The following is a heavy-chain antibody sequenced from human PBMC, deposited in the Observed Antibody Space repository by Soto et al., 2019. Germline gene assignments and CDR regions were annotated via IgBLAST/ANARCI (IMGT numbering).Heavy chain of an antibody. CDR3: ASVNNAAGGYDLDY. CDR1: GFTFSSYW. CDR2: INNDGSST. J-gene: IGHJ4*02. V-gene: IGHV3-74*01. Sequence: EVQLVESGGGSVQPGGSLRLSCAASGFTFSSYWMHWVRQAPGKGLVWVSRINNDGSSTSYADSVKGRFTISRDNAKNTLYLQMNSLRAEDTAVYYCASVNNAAGGYDLDYWGQGTLVTVSS. D-gene: IGHD5-12*01.